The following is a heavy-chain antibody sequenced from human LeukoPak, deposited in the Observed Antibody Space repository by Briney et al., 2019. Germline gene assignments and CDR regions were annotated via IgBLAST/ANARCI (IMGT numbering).Heavy chain of an antibody. J-gene: IGHJ5*01. V-gene: IGHV4-59*08. D-gene: IGHD5/OR15-5a*01. CDR2: IYYSGST. CDR3: ARVGGSVYPSTGFDF. CDR1: GGSISSYY. Sequence: SETLSLTCTVSGGSISSYYWSWIRQPPGKGLEWIGYIYYSGSTNYNPSLKSRVTISVDTSKNQFSLKLSSVTAADTAVYYCARVGGSVYPSTGFDFWGQGTLVTVSS.